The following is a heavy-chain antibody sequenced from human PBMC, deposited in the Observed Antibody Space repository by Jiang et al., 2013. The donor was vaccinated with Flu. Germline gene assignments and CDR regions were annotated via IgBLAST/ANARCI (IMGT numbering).Heavy chain of an antibody. V-gene: IGHV4-4*09. CDR3: ARVSYYYYYGMDV. Sequence: SGGSISSYYWSWIRQPPGKGLEWIGYIYTSGSTNYNPSLKSRVTISVDTSKNQFSLKLSSVTAADTAVYYCARVSYYYYYGMDVWGQGTTVTVSS. J-gene: IGHJ6*02. CDR2: IYTSGST. CDR1: GGSISSYY.